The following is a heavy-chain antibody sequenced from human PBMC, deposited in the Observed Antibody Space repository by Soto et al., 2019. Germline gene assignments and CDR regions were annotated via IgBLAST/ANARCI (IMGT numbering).Heavy chain of an antibody. D-gene: IGHD6-6*01. J-gene: IGHJ6*02. CDR3: ARADPSSIAARGPPHYYYYGMDV. CDR2: IIPVFGTA. Sequence: GGPVNVSCKASGGTFSSYAISWVRQAPGQGLEWMGGIIPVFGTANYAQKFQGRVTITADESTSTAYMELSSLRSEDTAVYYCARADPSSIAARGPPHYYYYGMDVWGQGTTVTVSS. V-gene: IGHV1-69*13. CDR1: GGTFSSYA.